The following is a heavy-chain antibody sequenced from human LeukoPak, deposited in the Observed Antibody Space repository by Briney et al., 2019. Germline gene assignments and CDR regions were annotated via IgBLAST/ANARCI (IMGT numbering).Heavy chain of an antibody. J-gene: IGHJ4*02. V-gene: IGHV3-23*01. D-gene: IGHD3-10*01. Sequence: GGSLRLSCAASGFTFSSYAMSWVRQAPGKGLEWVSLIGNSGGSAFYADSVKGRFTISRDNSKNTLYLQMSSLRVEDTAVYYCAKRASGSGTSLYYFDYWGQGTLVTVSS. CDR1: GFTFSSYA. CDR3: AKRASGSGTSLYYFDY. CDR2: IGNSGGSA.